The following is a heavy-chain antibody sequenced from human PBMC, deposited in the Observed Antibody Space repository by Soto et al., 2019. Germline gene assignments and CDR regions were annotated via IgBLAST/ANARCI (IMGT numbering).Heavy chain of an antibody. CDR1: GYSFTSYW. D-gene: IGHD3-10*01. Sequence: EESLTISCKDSGYSFTSYWISWVVQMPGKGLEWMGRIDPSDSYTNYSPSFQGHVTISADKSISTAYLQWSSLKASDTAMYYCARSYGSGSYPDYWGQGTLVTVSS. V-gene: IGHV5-10-1*01. J-gene: IGHJ4*01. CDR2: IDPSDSYT. CDR3: ARSYGSGSYPDY.